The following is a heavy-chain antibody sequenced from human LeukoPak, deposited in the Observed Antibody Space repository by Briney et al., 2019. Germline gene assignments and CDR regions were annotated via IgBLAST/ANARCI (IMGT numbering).Heavy chain of an antibody. J-gene: IGHJ4*02. D-gene: IGHD2-21*02. CDR1: GFTFSVHA. V-gene: IGHV3-23*01. CDR3: AKMDGMGVTDNPDY. Sequence: GGSLRLSCAASGFTFSVHAMTWVRQAPGKGLEWVSGVDSRGVTTEYADSVKGRFTISRDNSKNTLYLQMHSLRAEDTALYYCAKMDGMGVTDNPDYWGQGTLVTVSS. CDR2: VDSRGVTT.